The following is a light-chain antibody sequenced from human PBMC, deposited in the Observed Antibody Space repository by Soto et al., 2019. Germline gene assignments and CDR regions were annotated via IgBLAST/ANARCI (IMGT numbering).Light chain of an antibody. Sequence: EIVMTQSPATLSVSPGEIATLSCRASQSINSKLAWYQQKPGQAPRLLIYGASIRANGIPARFSGSGSGTEFTLTISSLQSEDLAVYYCQEYNHWHPITFGGGTKVEIK. V-gene: IGKV3-15*01. J-gene: IGKJ4*01. CDR3: QEYNHWHPIT. CDR2: GAS. CDR1: QSINSK.